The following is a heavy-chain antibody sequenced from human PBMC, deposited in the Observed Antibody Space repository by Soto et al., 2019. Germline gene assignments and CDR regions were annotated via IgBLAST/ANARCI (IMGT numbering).Heavy chain of an antibody. V-gene: IGHV1-69*13. D-gene: IGHD3-22*01. Sequence: SVKVSCKASGGTFSSYAISWVRQAPGQGLEWMGGIIPIFGTANYAQKFQGRVTITADESTSTAYMELSSLRSEDTAVYYCARVRPYYYDSSGYGLDYWGQGTLVTVSS. CDR2: IIPIFGTA. CDR1: GGTFSSYA. J-gene: IGHJ4*02. CDR3: ARVRPYYYDSSGYGLDY.